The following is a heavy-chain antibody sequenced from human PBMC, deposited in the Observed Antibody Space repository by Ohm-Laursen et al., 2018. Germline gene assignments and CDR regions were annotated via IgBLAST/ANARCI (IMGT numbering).Heavy chain of an antibody. Sequence: TLSLTCAVHGESSSGYFWNWIRQPPGKGLEWIGEINQSGSTKYNPSLKRRVTLSADSSNSQFSLRLTSVTAADTATYYCARGSGFFKLDVWGQGTTVTVSS. CDR1: GESSSGYF. CDR3: ARGSGFFKLDV. CDR2: INQSGST. V-gene: IGHV4-34*01. D-gene: IGHD6-19*01. J-gene: IGHJ6*02.